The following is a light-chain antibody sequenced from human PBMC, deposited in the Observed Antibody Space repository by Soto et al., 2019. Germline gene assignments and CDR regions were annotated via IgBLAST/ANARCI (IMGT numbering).Light chain of an antibody. Sequence: VFTQSPGTLSLSPGESATLSCRASQTVSITYLTWYQQKPGQAPRLLIFGASKRATGIPDRFSGSGSGRDFTLTISGLXPEDFAVYYCQQYGSSPLISFGQGTRLETK. J-gene: IGKJ5*01. CDR3: QQYGSSPLIS. CDR2: GAS. V-gene: IGKV3-20*01. CDR1: QTVSITY.